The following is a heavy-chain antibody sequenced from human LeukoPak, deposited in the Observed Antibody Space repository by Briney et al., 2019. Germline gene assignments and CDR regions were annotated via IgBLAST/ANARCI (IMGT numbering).Heavy chain of an antibody. CDR2: IKQDGSEK. D-gene: IGHD1-1*01. J-gene: IGHJ4*02. Sequence: GSPKPSFAAPGINFSKYWMSLVRQAPGKGLEWVANIKQDGSEKYYVDSVKGRFTISRDNAKNSLYLQMNSLRAEDTAVYYCASGMTTFHYWGQGTLVTVSS. V-gene: IGHV3-7*03. CDR1: GINFSKYW. CDR3: ASGMTTFHY.